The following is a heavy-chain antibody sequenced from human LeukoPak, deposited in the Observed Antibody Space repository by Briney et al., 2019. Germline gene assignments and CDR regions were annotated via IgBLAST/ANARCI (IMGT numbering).Heavy chain of an antibody. V-gene: IGHV3-48*03. CDR2: ISSSGSTI. CDR1: GFTFSSYE. Sequence: GGSLRPSCAASGFTFSSYEMNWVRQAPGKGLEWVSYISSSGSTIYYADSVKGRFTISRDNAKNSLYLQMNSLRAQDTAVYYCAREDTAMVNWYFDIWGRGTLVTVSS. D-gene: IGHD5-18*01. CDR3: AREDTAMVNWYFDI. J-gene: IGHJ2*01.